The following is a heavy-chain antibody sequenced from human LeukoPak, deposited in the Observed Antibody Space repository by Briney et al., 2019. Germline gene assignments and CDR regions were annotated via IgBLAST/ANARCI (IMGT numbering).Heavy chain of an antibody. CDR3: ARGLEWLTRRHTWFDP. CDR1: GYTFTGYY. D-gene: IGHD3-3*01. V-gene: IGHV1-2*02. J-gene: IGHJ5*02. Sequence: ASVKVSCKTSGYTFTGYYMHWVRQAPGQGLEWMGWINPNSGGTNYAQKFQGRVTMTRDTSISTAYMELSRLRSDDTAVYYCARGLEWLTRRHTWFDPWGQGTLVTVSS. CDR2: INPNSGGT.